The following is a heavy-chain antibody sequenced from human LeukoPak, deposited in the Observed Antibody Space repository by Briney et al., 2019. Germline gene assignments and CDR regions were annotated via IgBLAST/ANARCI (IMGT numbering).Heavy chain of an antibody. CDR1: GGSISSGDYY. Sequence: SETLSLTCTVSGGSISSGDYYWGWIRQPPGKGLEWIGYIYYSGSTYYNPSLKSRVTISVDTSKNQFSLKLSSVTAADTAVYYCARQMRYRRGLIGYYYYIDVWGKGTTVTVSS. D-gene: IGHD1-26*01. CDR2: IYYSGST. CDR3: ARQMRYRRGLIGYYYYIDV. J-gene: IGHJ6*03. V-gene: IGHV4-30-4*08.